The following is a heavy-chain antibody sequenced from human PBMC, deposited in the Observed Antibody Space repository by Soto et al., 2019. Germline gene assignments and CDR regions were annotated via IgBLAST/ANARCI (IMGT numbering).Heavy chain of an antibody. V-gene: IGHV4-59*11. J-gene: IGHJ4*02. CDR1: GGSISGHY. CDR2: IFYSGST. CDR3: ARVGSSGWSPDY. Sequence: SETLSLTCSVSGGSISGHYWTWIRQSPGKGLEWIGYIFYSGSTNYNPSLKSRVTISVDTSKNQFSLKMSSVTAADTAVYYCARVGSSGWSPDYWGRGTLVTSPQ. D-gene: IGHD6-19*01.